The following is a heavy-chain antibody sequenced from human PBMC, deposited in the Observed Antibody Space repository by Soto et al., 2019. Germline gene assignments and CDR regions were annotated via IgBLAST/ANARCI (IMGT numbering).Heavy chain of an antibody. CDR1: GASVSRDGYS. CDR2: IYPSGNST. D-gene: IGHD6-19*01. CDR3: VKEGRTDTSSGTKLEP. V-gene: IGHV4-30-2*01. Sequence: QLQLLESGSGFVKPSQTMSLTCAVSGASVSRDGYSWSWVRQTTGKGLECIGYIYPSGNSTYYNPSYRSRVSMSVGIIKNLFCQDITSLTAYDPAHYCCVKEGRTDTSSGTKLEPCGQGTLVAVSS. J-gene: IGHJ5*02.